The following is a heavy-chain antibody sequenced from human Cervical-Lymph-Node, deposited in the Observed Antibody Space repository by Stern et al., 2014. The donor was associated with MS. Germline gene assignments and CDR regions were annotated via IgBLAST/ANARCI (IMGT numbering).Heavy chain of an antibody. CDR3: MGVGDAMHV. J-gene: IGHJ6*02. CDR1: GFSLSNSG. CDR2: MSFVGGNK. V-gene: IGHV3-30*03. Sequence: QVQLEESGGGVVQPGRSLTLSCAASGFSLSNSGMHWVRQAPGKGLEWVAFMSFVGGNKKYGDSVKGRFSISRDMANNTLFLQMNSLRPEDTAVYYCMGVGDAMHVWGQGTTVIVSS.